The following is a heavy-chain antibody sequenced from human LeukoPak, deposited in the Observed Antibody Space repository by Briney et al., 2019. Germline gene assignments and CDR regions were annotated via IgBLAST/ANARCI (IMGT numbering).Heavy chain of an antibody. Sequence: GGSLRLSCVASGFTLRSYWMHWVRQVAGKGLVWVSRINNAGSSTNYAGSVKGRFTISRDNAKNTLYLQMSSLRAEDTAVYFCARAYGMDVWGQGTTVTVSS. CDR2: INNAGSST. J-gene: IGHJ6*02. CDR3: ARAYGMDV. V-gene: IGHV3-74*01. CDR1: GFTLRSYW.